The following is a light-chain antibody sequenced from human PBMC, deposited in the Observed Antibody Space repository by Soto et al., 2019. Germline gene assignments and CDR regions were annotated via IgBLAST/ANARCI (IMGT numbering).Light chain of an antibody. J-gene: IGKJ2*01. CDR2: ETS. V-gene: IGKV3-11*01. CDR1: QSVDTM. CDR3: QVRSDWPPFKYT. Sequence: EIVLTQSPATLSLSAGERVTLSCRSSQSVDTMVAWYQQQVGRTPRLLIYETSSRATGVPARFSGSGSGTDFTLTISRHEPEDFAIYFCQVRSDWPPFKYTFGQGTKLEVK.